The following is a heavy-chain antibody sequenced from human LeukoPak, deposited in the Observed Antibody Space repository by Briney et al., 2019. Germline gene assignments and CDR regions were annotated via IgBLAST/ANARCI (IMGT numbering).Heavy chain of an antibody. Sequence: ASVKVSCKASGYTFTSYYMHWVRQAPGQGLEWMGIINPSGGSTSYAQKFQGRVTMTRDTSTSTVYMELSSLRSEDTAVYYCARDVGYCSSTGCYGYYHFDYWGQGTLVTVSS. J-gene: IGHJ4*02. CDR1: GYTFTSYY. D-gene: IGHD2-2*01. CDR2: INPSGGST. CDR3: ARDVGYCSSTGCYGYYHFDY. V-gene: IGHV1-46*01.